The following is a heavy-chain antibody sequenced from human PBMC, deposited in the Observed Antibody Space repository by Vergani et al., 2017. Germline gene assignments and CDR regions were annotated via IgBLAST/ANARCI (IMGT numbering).Heavy chain of an antibody. CDR2: ISWDSVFT. D-gene: IGHD3-16*01. CDR1: TFTFDEYT. CDR3: AQGGIAKTITSHILH. Sequence: VQVAESGGVVVQPGGSLRLSCEASTFTFDEYTLHWVRQAPGKGLQWVSLISWDSVFTNYADSVRGRFTISRDNDKNSLYLQMNSVTTEDTAFYYCAQGGIAKTITSHILHWGQGTLVTVSS. J-gene: IGHJ4*02. V-gene: IGHV3-43*01.